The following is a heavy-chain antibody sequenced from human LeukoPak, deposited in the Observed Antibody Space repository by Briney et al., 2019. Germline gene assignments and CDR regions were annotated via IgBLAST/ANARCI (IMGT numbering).Heavy chain of an antibody. CDR2: IYYSGST. CDR1: GGSIFSFY. CDR3: ARHLNNCGDDCYIFDY. Sequence: SETLSLTCTVSGGSIFSFYWSWIRQPPGKGLEWMGYIYYSGSTNYNPSLKSRVTISVDTSKNQFSLRVSSVTAADTAVYYCARHLNNCGDDCYIFDYWGQGTLVTVSS. V-gene: IGHV4-59*08. J-gene: IGHJ4*02. D-gene: IGHD2-21*01.